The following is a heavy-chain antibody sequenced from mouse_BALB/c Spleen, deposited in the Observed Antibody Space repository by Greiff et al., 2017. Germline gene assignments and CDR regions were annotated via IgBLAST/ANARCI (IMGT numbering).Heavy chain of an antibody. Sequence: QVQLQQSGAELMKPGASLKISCKATGYTFSSYWIEWVKQRPGDGLEWIGEILPGSGSTNYNEKFKGQATFTADTSSNTAYMQLSSLTSEDSAVYYCARSRGGTQEFDYWGQGTTLTVSS. CDR3: ARSRGGTQEFDY. J-gene: IGHJ2*01. D-gene: IGHD4-1*01. CDR1: GYTFSSYW. CDR2: ILPGSGST. V-gene: IGHV1-9*01.